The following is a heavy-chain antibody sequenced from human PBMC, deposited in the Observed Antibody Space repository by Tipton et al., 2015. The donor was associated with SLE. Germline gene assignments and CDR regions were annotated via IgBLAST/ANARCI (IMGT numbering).Heavy chain of an antibody. Sequence: LRLSCAVYGGSFSGYSWSWIRQPPGKGLEWIGEINHSGSTNYNPFLKSRVTISLDTSKNQFSLKLTSVTTADTAVYHCARDISGYSSSWFYYYSAMDVWGQGTTVTVSS. J-gene: IGHJ6*02. CDR1: GGSFSGYS. V-gene: IGHV4-34*01. CDR3: ARDISGYSSSWFYYYSAMDV. D-gene: IGHD6-13*01. CDR2: INHSGST.